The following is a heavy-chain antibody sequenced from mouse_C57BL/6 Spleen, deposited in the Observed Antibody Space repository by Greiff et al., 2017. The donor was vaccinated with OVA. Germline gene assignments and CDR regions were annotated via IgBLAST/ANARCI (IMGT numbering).Heavy chain of an antibody. CDR1: DYTFTSYW. CDR3: ARGPLTGTSGFAY. CDR2: IDPSDSET. J-gene: IGHJ3*01. D-gene: IGHD4-1*01. V-gene: IGHV1-52*01. Sequence: QVQLQQPGAELVRPGSSVKLSCKASDYTFTSYWMHWVKQRPIQGLEWIGNIDPSDSETHYNQKFKDKATLTVDKSSSTAYMQLSSLTSEDSAVYYCARGPLTGTSGFAYWGQGTLVTVSA.